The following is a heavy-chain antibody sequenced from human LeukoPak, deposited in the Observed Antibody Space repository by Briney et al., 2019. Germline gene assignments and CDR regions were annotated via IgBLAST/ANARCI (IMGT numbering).Heavy chain of an antibody. CDR3: ASGVYGDYEDDAFDI. CDR1: GSTFSSYW. V-gene: IGHV3-74*01. Sequence: GGSLRLSCAASGSTFSSYWMHWVRQAPGKGLVWVSRINSDGSSTSYADSVKGRFTISRDNAKNTLYLQMNSLRAEDTAVYYCASGVYGDYEDDAFDIWGQGTMVTVSS. J-gene: IGHJ3*02. CDR2: INSDGSST. D-gene: IGHD4-17*01.